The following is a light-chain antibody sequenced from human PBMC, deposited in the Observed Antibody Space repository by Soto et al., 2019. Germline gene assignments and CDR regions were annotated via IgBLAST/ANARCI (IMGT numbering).Light chain of an antibody. V-gene: IGKV3-20*01. CDR1: QSVSRNY. Sequence: EVMLTQSPGTLSLSPGERATLSCRASQSVSRNYLAWYQQKSGQAPRLLIYGASNRATGIPDRFSGSGSGTDFTLTISRLEPEDLAVYYGQQYDTYPRTFGQRNKVEFK. CDR3: QQYDTYPRT. CDR2: GAS. J-gene: IGKJ1*01.